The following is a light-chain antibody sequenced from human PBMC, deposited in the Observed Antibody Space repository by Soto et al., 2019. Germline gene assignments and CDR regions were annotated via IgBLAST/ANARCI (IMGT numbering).Light chain of an antibody. J-gene: IGKJ5*01. V-gene: IGKV1-39*01. CDR2: AAS. CDR1: QSISNH. Sequence: DIQMTQSPSSLSASVEDRVIITCRASQSISNHLNWYQQKPGKAPKLLIYAASTLQSGVPSRFSGCGSGTDFTLTISSLQPEDFATYYCQQANSFPITFGQGTRLEIK. CDR3: QQANSFPIT.